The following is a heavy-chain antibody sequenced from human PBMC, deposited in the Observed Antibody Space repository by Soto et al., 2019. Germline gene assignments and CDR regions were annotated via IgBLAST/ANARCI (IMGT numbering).Heavy chain of an antibody. CDR1: RLSPSTHA. Sequence: SCTHPRLSPSTHAMSCVRQATGQGLEWMGGIIHIFGTTNYAQKFQGRVTITRDTSASTAYMELSSLRSEDTGVYYCARDAGSFYYWGQGTLVTVPQ. CDR2: IIHIFGTT. CDR3: ARDAGSFYY. V-gene: IGHV1-69*05. J-gene: IGHJ4*02.